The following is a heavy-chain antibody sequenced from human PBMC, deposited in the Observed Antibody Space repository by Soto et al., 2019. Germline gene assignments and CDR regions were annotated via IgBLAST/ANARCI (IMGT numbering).Heavy chain of an antibody. V-gene: IGHV4-59*02. CDR3: ARSYYDSTGFAVDP. D-gene: IGHD3-22*01. CDR1: GASVSHGY. CDR2: MYFGGSF. J-gene: IGHJ5*02. Sequence: QMQLQASGPGLVKPSETLSLTCNVSGASVSHGYWSWIRQPPGKGLEWIGFMYFGGSFNYNPSLTGRATLSVETSKNQFSMNLTSVTASDTAVYYCARSYYDSTGFAVDPWGQGTLGTVSS.